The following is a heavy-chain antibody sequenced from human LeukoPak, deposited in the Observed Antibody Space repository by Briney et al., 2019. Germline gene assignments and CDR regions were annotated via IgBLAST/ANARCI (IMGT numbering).Heavy chain of an antibody. D-gene: IGHD3-22*01. J-gene: IGHJ4*02. Sequence: PSETLSLTCSVSGGSVSSGSYYWSWIRQPPGKGLEWIGYISYSGSTNYKPSLKSRVTMSIDTSKNQFSLKLSSVTAADTAVYYCARDSYTYYDSSGYLGYWGRGTLVTVSS. CDR3: ARDSYTYYDSSGYLGY. CDR2: ISYSGST. V-gene: IGHV4-61*01. CDR1: GGSVSSGSYY.